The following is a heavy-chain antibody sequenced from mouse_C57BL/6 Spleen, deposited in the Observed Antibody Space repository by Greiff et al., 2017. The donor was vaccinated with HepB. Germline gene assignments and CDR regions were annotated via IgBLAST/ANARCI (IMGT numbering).Heavy chain of an antibody. Sequence: LMESGGGLVQPGGSLSLSCAASGFTFTDYYMSWVRQPPGKALEWLGFIRNKANGYTTEYSASVKGRFTISRDNSQSILYLQMNALRAEDSATYYCARYDYGSSLYYAMDYWGQGTSVTVSS. D-gene: IGHD1-1*01. CDR1: GFTFTDYY. V-gene: IGHV7-3*01. CDR2: IRNKANGYTT. CDR3: ARYDYGSSLYYAMDY. J-gene: IGHJ4*01.